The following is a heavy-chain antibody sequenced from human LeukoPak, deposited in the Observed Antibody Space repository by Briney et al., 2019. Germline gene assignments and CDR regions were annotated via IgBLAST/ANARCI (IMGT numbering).Heavy chain of an antibody. J-gene: IGHJ4*02. CDR2: IYYSGST. D-gene: IGHD3-22*01. V-gene: IGHV4-59*12. CDR3: ARRRSRYDSSGYYLFDY. Sequence: SETLSLTCTVSGGSISSYYWSWIRQPPGKGLEWIGYIYYSGSTNYNPSLKSRVTISVDTSKNQFSLKLSSVTAADTAVYYCARRRSRYDSSGYYLFDYWGQGTLVTVSS. CDR1: GGSISSYY.